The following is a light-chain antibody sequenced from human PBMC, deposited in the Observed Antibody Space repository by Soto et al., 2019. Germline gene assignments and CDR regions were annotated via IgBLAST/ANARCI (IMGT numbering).Light chain of an antibody. J-gene: IGKJ1*01. CDR2: SAT. CDR1: QGIASF. CDR3: QQSYSTPRT. V-gene: IGKV1-9*01. Sequence: DIQLTQSPSFLAASVGDRVTITCRASQGIASFLAWYQQKPGKAPKLLIYSATTLQTGVSSRFSGSRSGPEFTLTISSLQSEDFATYYCQQSYSTPRTFGQGTKVDIK.